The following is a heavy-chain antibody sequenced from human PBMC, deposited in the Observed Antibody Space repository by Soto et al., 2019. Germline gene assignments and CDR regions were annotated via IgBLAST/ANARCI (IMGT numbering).Heavy chain of an antibody. Sequence: QVQFLQSGAEVKKPGASVIVSCKTYGYIFTNYPIHWVRQAPGRGLEWVAWINTGNGTTRYSPKLQGRVTLRPDTSASTAYLELTRLRIENTAVYDCASNAFDYWGQGTLVAVSP. CDR3: ASNAFDY. CDR1: GYIFTNYP. J-gene: IGHJ4*02. V-gene: IGHV1-3*04. CDR2: INTGNGTT.